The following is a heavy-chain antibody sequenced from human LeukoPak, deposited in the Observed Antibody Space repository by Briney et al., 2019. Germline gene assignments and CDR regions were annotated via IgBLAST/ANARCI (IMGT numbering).Heavy chain of an antibody. CDR2: INAGNGNT. J-gene: IGHJ5*02. CDR3: ATGLDSYSGLP. V-gene: IGHV1-3*01. D-gene: IGHD1-26*01. CDR1: GYTFTSYA. Sequence: ASVKVSCKASGYTFTSYAMHWVRQAPGQRLEWMGWINAGNGNTKYSQKFQGRVTMTEDTSTDTAYMELSSLRSEDTAVYYCATGLDSYSGLPWGQGTLVTVSS.